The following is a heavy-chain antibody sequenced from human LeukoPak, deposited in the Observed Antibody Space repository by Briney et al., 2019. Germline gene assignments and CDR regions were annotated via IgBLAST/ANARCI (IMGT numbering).Heavy chain of an antibody. CDR2: ISSSSTYI. J-gene: IGHJ4*02. CDR1: GFTFSSYS. Sequence: PGGSLRLSCAASGFTFSSYSMNWVRQAPGKGLEWVSSISSSSTYIYYAESVKGRFTISRDNAKNALYLQMNSLRAEDTAVYYCARGFQHFDYWGQGTLVTVSS. V-gene: IGHV3-21*01. CDR3: ARGFQHFDY.